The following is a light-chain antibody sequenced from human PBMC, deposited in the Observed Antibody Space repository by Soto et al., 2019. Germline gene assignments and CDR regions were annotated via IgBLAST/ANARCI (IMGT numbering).Light chain of an antibody. CDR2: EVS. CDR1: SSDLGGLNF. J-gene: IGLJ1*01. Sequence: QSALAQPASVSGSPGQSITISCTGTSSDLGGLNFVSWYQQHPGKAPKLMIYEVSNRPSGVSDRFSGSKSGNTASLTISGLQAEDEADYYCCSYTTSSTRVFGPGTKVTVL. V-gene: IGLV2-14*01. CDR3: CSYTTSSTRV.